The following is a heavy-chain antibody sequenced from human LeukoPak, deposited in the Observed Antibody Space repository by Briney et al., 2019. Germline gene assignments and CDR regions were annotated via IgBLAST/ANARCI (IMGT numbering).Heavy chain of an antibody. CDR2: ISGSGGST. CDR3: ARENSGSYYQFDC. V-gene: IGHV3-23*01. Sequence: GGSLRLSCAASGFTFSSYGMSWVRQAPGKGLEWVSGISGSGGSTYYADSVKGRFTISRDNSKNTLYLQMNSLRPEDTAVYYCARENSGSYYQFDCWGQGTLVTVSS. D-gene: IGHD1-26*01. J-gene: IGHJ4*02. CDR1: GFTFSSYG.